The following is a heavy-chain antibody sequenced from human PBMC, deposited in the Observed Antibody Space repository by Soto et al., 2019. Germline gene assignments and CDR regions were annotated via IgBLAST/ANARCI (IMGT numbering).Heavy chain of an antibody. D-gene: IGHD4-17*01. CDR2: IYHSGST. CDR1: GCSINNTNW. V-gene: IGHV4-4*02. Sequence: SETLSLTCAFSGCSINNTNWWSWVRQPPGKGLEWIGEIYHSGSTNYNPSLKSRVTISVDKSKNQFSLKLSSVTAADTAVYYCARVWTTVTNWFDPWGQGTLVTVSS. CDR3: ARVWTTVTNWFDP. J-gene: IGHJ5*02.